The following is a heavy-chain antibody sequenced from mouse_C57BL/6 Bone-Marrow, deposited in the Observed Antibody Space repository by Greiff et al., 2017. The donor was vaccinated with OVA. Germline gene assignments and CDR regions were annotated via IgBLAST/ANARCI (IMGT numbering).Heavy chain of an antibody. V-gene: IGHV7-3*01. CDR1: GFTFTDYY. D-gene: IGHD1-1*01. Sequence: EVKLMESGGGLVQPGGSLSLSCAASGFTFTDYYMSWVRQPPGKALEWLGFIRNKANGYTTEYSASVKGRFTITRDTSQSILYLQMNALRAEDSATYYCARYMHYDSSPLFDYWGQGTTLTVSS. CDR2: IRNKANGYTT. J-gene: IGHJ2*01. CDR3: ARYMHYDSSPLFDY.